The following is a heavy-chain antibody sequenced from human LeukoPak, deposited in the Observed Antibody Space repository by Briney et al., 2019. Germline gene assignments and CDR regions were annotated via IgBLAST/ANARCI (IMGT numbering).Heavy chain of an antibody. J-gene: IGHJ4*02. CDR1: GGSISSSSYY. V-gene: IGHV4-39*01. CDR3: ARLRSSSWYDY. Sequence: PSETLSLTCTVSGGSISSSSYYWGWIRQPPGKGREWIGSIYYSGSTYYNPSLKSRVTISVDTSKNQFSLKLSSVTAADTAVYYCARLRSSSWYDYWGQGTLVTVSS. D-gene: IGHD6-13*01. CDR2: IYYSGST.